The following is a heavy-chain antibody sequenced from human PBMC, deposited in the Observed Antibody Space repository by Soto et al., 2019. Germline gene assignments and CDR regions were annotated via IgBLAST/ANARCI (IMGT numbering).Heavy chain of an antibody. D-gene: IGHD2-8*01. CDR2: IYYSGTT. CDR1: GGSISSYY. J-gene: IGHJ5*02. Sequence: PSETLSLTCTVSGGSISSYYWSWIRQPPGKGLEWIGYIYYSGTTNYNPSLKSRVTISVDTSKNQFSLKLSSVTAADTAVYYCARLVRLYFHVDPWGQGTRVTVSS. CDR3: ARLVRLYFHVDP. V-gene: IGHV4-59*01.